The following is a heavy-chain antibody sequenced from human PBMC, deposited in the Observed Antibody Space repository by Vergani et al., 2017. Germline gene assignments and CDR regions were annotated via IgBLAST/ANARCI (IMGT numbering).Heavy chain of an antibody. CDR2: IIHIFGTT. Sequence: QGQLAQSGAEVKKPGSSVKVSCKASGGTFSSNSISWVRQAPGQGLEWMGRIIHIFGTTSYAQKFQGRVTITADESTSTAYMELSSLRSEDTAVYYCARGSGIAAAGTGYWGQGTLVTVSS. D-gene: IGHD6-13*01. CDR3: ARGSGIAAAGTGY. V-gene: IGHV1-69*13. J-gene: IGHJ4*02. CDR1: GGTFSSNS.